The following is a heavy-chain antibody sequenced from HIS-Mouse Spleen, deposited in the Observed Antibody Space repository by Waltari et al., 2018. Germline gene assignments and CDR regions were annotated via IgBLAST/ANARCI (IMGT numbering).Heavy chain of an antibody. CDR3: ARDETMNWGPWY. CDR1: GGSISSSSYY. Sequence: QLQLQESGPGLVKPSETLSLTCTVSGGSISSSSYYWGWLRQPPGKGLEWIGSIHYSRSTYYHPALKSRVTISVDTSTHQFSLKLSSVTASDTAVYYCARDETMNWGPWYWGQGTLVTVSS. V-gene: IGHV4-39*07. D-gene: IGHD7-27*01. J-gene: IGHJ4*02. CDR2: IHYSRST.